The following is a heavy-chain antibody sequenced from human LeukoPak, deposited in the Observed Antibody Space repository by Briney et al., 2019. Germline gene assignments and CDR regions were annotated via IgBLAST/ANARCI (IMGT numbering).Heavy chain of an antibody. D-gene: IGHD3-16*02. V-gene: IGHV3-23*01. CDR1: GFTFGSYA. CDR2: ISGSGGST. Sequence: GGSLRLSCAASGFTFGSYAMSWVRQARGKGVEWVSAISGSGGSTYYADSVKGRFTISRDHSKTTLYLQMNSLRAEDTAVYYCAKDSRGYYDYVWGSYLRGWGQGTLVTVSS. J-gene: IGHJ4*02. CDR3: AKDSRGYYDYVWGSYLRG.